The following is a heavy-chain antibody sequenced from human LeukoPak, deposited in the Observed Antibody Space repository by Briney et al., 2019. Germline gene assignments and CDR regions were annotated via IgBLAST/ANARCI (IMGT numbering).Heavy chain of an antibody. D-gene: IGHD3-3*01. CDR3: ARDLRSYDFWSGYLD. V-gene: IGHV1-46*01. CDR2: INPSGGST. Sequence: ASVKVSCKASGYTFTSYYMHWVRQAPGQGLEWMGIINPSGGSTSYAQKFQGRVTMTRDTSTSTVYMELSSLRSEDTAVYYCARDLRSYDFWSGYLDWGRGTLVTVSS. CDR1: GYTFTSYY. J-gene: IGHJ4*02.